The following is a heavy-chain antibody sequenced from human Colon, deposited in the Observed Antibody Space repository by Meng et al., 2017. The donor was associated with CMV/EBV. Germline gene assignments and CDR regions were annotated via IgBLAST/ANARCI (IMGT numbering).Heavy chain of an antibody. Sequence: SGGSISSSTWWNWVRQPPGKGLEWIGETDHRGNTKYNPSLKSRITISVDKVRNQFSLKLSSVTAADTAVYYCARGGSGWDDNWFDPWGQGTLVTVSS. CDR2: TDHRGNT. CDR3: ARGGSGWDDNWFDP. J-gene: IGHJ5*02. CDR1: GGSISSSTW. V-gene: IGHV4-4*02. D-gene: IGHD6-19*01.